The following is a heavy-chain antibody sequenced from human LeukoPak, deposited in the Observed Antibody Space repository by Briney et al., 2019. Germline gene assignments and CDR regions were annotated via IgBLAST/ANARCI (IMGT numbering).Heavy chain of an antibody. D-gene: IGHD2-15*01. J-gene: IGHJ5*02. V-gene: IGHV4-39*01. Sequence: SETLSLTCTVSGGSINTPNYYWGWIRQTPGKGLEWIGNIFYSGSTYYNPSLKSRVTISVDTSKNQFSLKLSSVTAADTAVYYCARVFFGGHMTRHVGLDPWGQGTLVTVSS. CDR2: IFYSGST. CDR1: GGSINTPNYY. CDR3: ARVFFGGHMTRHVGLDP.